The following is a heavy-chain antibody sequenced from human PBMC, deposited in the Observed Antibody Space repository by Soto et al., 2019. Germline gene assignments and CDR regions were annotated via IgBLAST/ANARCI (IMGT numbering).Heavy chain of an antibody. CDR1: GFTFSSYA. CDR2: ISGSGGST. Sequence: SLRLSCAASGFTFSSYAISWVRQAPWKGLEWVSAISGSGGSTYYADSVKGRFTISRDNSKNTLYLQMNSLRAEDTAVYYCAKRSSGWYPGDLDYWGQGTLVTVSS. J-gene: IGHJ4*02. D-gene: IGHD6-19*01. CDR3: AKRSSGWYPGDLDY. V-gene: IGHV3-23*01.